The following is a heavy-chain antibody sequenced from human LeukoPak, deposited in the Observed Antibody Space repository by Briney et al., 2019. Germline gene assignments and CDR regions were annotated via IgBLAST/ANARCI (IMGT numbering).Heavy chain of an antibody. CDR3: ARDFRADDILTGSKYYFDY. Sequence: GGSLRLSCAASGFTFSNYSMNWVRQAPGKGLEWVSSISGSSSYIYYADSVKGRFTISRDNAKNSLYLQMNSLRAEDTAVYYCARDFRADDILTGSKYYFDYWGQGTLVTVSS. CDR1: GFTFSNYS. CDR2: ISGSSSYI. V-gene: IGHV3-21*01. J-gene: IGHJ4*02. D-gene: IGHD3-9*01.